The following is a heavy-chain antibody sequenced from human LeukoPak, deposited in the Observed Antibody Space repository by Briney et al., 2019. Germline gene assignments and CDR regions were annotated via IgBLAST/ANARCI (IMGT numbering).Heavy chain of an antibody. CDR1: RFIFSDYG. V-gene: IGHV3-30*03. CDR3: ARVQYSSGWWEYYYYYMDV. CDR2: VSYSGTTT. J-gene: IGHJ6*03. Sequence: GGSLRLSCTASRFIFSDYGMHWVRQAPGKGLEWVAVVSYSGTTTYYADSVKGRFTISRDNSKNTLYLQMNSLRAEDTAVYYCARVQYSSGWWEYYYYYMDVWGKGTTVTISS. D-gene: IGHD6-19*01.